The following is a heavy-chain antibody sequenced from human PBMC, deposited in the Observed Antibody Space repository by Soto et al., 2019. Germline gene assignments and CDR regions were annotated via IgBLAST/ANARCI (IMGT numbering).Heavy chain of an antibody. V-gene: IGHV4-30-4*01. CDR3: ARGRNSGSRPDAFDI. Sequence: PSETLSLTCTVSGGSISSDDYYWSWIRQAPGRGLEWIGYIHSSGSIYYNPSLKSRATMSIDTSKNQFSLKLSSVIAADTAVYYCARGRNSGSRPDAFDIWGQGTMVTVSS. CDR1: GGSISSDDYY. CDR2: IHSSGSI. D-gene: IGHD1-26*01. J-gene: IGHJ3*02.